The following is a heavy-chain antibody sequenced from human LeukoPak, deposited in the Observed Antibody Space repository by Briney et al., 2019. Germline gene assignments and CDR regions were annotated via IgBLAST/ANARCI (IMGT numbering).Heavy chain of an antibody. CDR1: GGSFSGYY. Sequence: SETLSLTCAVYGGSFSGYYWSWIRQPPGKGLEWIGEINHSGSTNYNPSLKSRVTISVDTSKNQFSLKLSSVTAADTAMYYCAREVVVAAIDAFDIWGQGTMVTVSS. D-gene: IGHD2-15*01. J-gene: IGHJ3*02. V-gene: IGHV4-34*01. CDR2: INHSGST. CDR3: AREVVVAAIDAFDI.